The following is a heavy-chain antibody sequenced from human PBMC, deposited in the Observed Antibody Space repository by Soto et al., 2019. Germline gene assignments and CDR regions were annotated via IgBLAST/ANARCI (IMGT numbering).Heavy chain of an antibody. CDR2: IHPVDSDA. CDR1: VGRVCSYW. Sequence: GEALHSSGKSCVGRVCSYWRGWVRQMPGKGLEYMGIIHPVDSDARYDPSVQGQVTISAAKSINTAYLQWTSLKASDTAVYYCARQHPDDAFDVWGQRTMVPVSS. V-gene: IGHV5-51*01. CDR3: ARQHPDDAFDV. J-gene: IGHJ3*01.